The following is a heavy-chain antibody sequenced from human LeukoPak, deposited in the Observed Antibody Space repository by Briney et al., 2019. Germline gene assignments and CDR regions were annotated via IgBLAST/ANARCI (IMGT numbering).Heavy chain of an antibody. D-gene: IGHD2-15*01. V-gene: IGHV1-46*01. J-gene: IGHJ4*02. CDR3: ARASQSQIVVVVAAMIFADPDY. CDR1: GYTFTSYY. Sequence: ASVKVSCKASGYTFTSYYMHWVRRAPGQGLEWMGIINPSGGSTSYAQKFQGRVTMTRDTSTSTVYMELSSLRSEDTAVYYCARASQSQIVVVVAAMIFADPDYWGLGTLVTVSS. CDR2: INPSGGST.